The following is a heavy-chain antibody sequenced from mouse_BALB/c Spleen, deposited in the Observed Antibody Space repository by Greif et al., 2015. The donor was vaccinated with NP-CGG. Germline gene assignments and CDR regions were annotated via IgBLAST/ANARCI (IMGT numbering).Heavy chain of an antibody. J-gene: IGHJ3*01. V-gene: IGHV14-3*02. Sequence: EVQLVESGAELVKPGASVKLSRTASGFNIKDTYMHWVKQRPEQGLEWIGRIDPANGNTKYDPKFQGKATITADTSSNTAYLQLSSLTSEDTAVYYCARYGNYVGFAYWGQGTLVTVSA. CDR3: ARYGNYVGFAY. CDR2: IDPANGNT. CDR1: GFNIKDTY. D-gene: IGHD2-1*01.